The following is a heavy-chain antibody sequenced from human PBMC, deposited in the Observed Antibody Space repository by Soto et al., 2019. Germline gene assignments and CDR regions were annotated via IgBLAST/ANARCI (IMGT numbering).Heavy chain of an antibody. CDR2: IYYSGST. V-gene: IGHV4-59*01. CDR3: ARGPPFIAARRGYYYYGMEV. Sequence: PSETLSLTCTVSGGSISSYYWSWIRQPPGKGLEWIGYIYYSGSTNYNPSLKSRVTISVDTSKNQFSLKLSSVTAADTAVYYCARGPPFIAARRGYYYYGMEVWGQGTTVTVS. CDR1: GGSISSYY. J-gene: IGHJ6*02. D-gene: IGHD6-6*01.